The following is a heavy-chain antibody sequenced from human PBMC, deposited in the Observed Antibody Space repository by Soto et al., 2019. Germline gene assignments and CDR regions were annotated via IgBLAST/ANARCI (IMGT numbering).Heavy chain of an antibody. J-gene: IGHJ4*02. D-gene: IGHD4-17*01. V-gene: IGHV3-74*01. CDR3: VREWYGEFI. CDR2: ISFVGSRI. Sequence: PGGSLRLSCAASGVTITGHWMHWVRQTPGKEMYWVARISFVGSRIDFADSVKGRFTVSRDNPKNTLYLEMDSLRVEDTGVYYCVREWYGEFIWGQGTLVTVSS. CDR1: GVTITGHW.